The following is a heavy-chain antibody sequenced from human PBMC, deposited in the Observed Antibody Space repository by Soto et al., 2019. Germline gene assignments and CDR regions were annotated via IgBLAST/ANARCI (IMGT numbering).Heavy chain of an antibody. J-gene: IGHJ4*02. CDR1: GGSFSGYY. D-gene: IGHD2-21*02. V-gene: IGHV4-34*01. CDR3: ARIWVLTRYCGGDCYRDY. Sequence: ETLSLTCAVYGGSFSGYYWSWIRQPPGKGLEWIGEINHSGSTNYNPSLKSRVTISVDTSKNQFSLKLSSVTASDTAVYYCARIWVLTRYCGGDCYRDYWGQTTLVTVSS. CDR2: INHSGST.